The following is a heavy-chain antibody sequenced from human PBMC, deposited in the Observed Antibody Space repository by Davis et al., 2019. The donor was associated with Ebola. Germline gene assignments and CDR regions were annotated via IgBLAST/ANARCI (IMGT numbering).Heavy chain of an antibody. Sequence: SVKVSCKASGGTFSSYAISWVRQAPGQGLEWMGGIIPIFGTANYVQKFQGRVTITADESTSTAYMELSSLRSEDTAVYYCARDRWGSSWTSNFDYWGQGTLVTVSS. D-gene: IGHD6-13*01. CDR2: IIPIFGTA. CDR1: GGTFSSYA. J-gene: IGHJ4*02. V-gene: IGHV1-69*13. CDR3: ARDRWGSSWTSNFDY.